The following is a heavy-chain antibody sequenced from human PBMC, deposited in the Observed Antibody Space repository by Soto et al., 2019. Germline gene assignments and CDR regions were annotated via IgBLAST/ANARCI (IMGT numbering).Heavy chain of an antibody. J-gene: IGHJ4*02. CDR1: GFTFSAYS. CDR3: ARVDSSSSGGFDY. D-gene: IGHD6-6*01. Sequence: EVQLVESGGGLVKPGGSLRLSCAASGFTFSAYSMNWVRQAPGKGLEWVSSISSSSSSIYYADSVKGRFTISRDNAKTSLYLQMNSLRAEDTAVYYCARVDSSSSGGFDYWGQGTLVTVSS. CDR2: ISSSSSSI. V-gene: IGHV3-21*01.